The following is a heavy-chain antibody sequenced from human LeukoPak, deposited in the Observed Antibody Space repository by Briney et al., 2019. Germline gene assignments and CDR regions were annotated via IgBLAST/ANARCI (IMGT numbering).Heavy chain of an antibody. D-gene: IGHD2-2*01. Sequence: SETLSLTCTVSGGSISSGGYYWSWIRQYPGKGLEWIGYIYYSGSTYYNPSLKSRLTISVDTSTNQFSLKLSSVTAADTAVYYCARGSPSCFDAFDIWGQGTMVTVSS. J-gene: IGHJ3*02. CDR2: IYYSGST. CDR3: ARGSPSCFDAFDI. V-gene: IGHV4-31*03. CDR1: GGSISSGGYY.